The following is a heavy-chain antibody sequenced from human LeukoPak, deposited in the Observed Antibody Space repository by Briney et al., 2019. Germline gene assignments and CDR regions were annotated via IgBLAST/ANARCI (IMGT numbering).Heavy chain of an antibody. J-gene: IGHJ4*02. D-gene: IGHD6-19*01. CDR2: IGPAGDT. Sequence: GGSLRLSCAASGFTFSSYDMHWVRQATGKGLEWVSAIGPAGDTYYPGSVKGRFTISRENAKNSLYLQMNSLRAGDTAVYYCARAVSSGRYGDWGQGTLVTVSS. CDR3: ARAVSSGRYGD. V-gene: IGHV3-13*01. CDR1: GFTFSSYD.